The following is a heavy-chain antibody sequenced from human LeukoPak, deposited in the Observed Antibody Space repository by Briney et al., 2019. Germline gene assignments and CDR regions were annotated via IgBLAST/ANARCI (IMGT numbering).Heavy chain of an antibody. D-gene: IGHD2-2*01. J-gene: IGHJ4*02. CDR3: ARDRGYCRGTTCYAYYFDS. Sequence: GGSLRLSCAASGFTFSDYYMSWIRQAPGKGLEWVSYIGTTTSTIYYADSVKGRFTISRDNAKNSLYLQMNSLRAEDTAVYYCARDRGYCRGTTCYAYYFDSWGQGTLVTVPS. V-gene: IGHV3-11*04. CDR2: IGTTTSTI. CDR1: GFTFSDYY.